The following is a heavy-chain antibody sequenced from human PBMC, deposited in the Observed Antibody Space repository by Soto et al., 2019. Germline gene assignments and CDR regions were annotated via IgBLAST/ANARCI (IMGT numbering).Heavy chain of an antibody. CDR3: AHSTWVAWFDP. CDR1: GFSLSTSGVG. D-gene: IGHD2-15*01. J-gene: IGHJ5*02. CDR2: IYWDDDK. Sequence: QITLKESGPTLVKPTQTLTLTCTFSGFSLSTSGVGVGWIRQPPGKALEWLALIYWDDDKRYSPSLKSRLTXTXXTSKNQVVLTMTNMDPVDTATYYCAHSTWVAWFDPWGQGTLVTVSS. V-gene: IGHV2-5*02.